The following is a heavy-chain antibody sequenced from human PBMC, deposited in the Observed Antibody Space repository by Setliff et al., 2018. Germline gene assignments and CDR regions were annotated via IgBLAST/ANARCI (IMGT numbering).Heavy chain of an antibody. CDR3: TRGPKDFVVLAAAACFDF. V-gene: IGHV1-69*13. J-gene: IGHJ4*02. CDR2: TIPMFGTT. D-gene: IGHD2-15*01. CDR1: GGTFSSYG. Sequence: ASVKVSCKASGGTFSSYGISWVRQAPGQGLEWMGGTIPMFGTTSYAQKFRGRVTISADESTSTVYMDVSSLTSDDTAVYYCTRGPKDFVVLAAAACFDFWGQGTLVTVSS.